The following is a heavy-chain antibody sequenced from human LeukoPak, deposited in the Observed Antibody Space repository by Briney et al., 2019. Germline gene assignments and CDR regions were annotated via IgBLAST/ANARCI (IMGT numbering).Heavy chain of an antibody. CDR3: ARDRWQQLVMEVNWFDP. D-gene: IGHD6-13*01. V-gene: IGHV3-53*01. Sequence: PGGSLRLSCAASGFSVSNTYMSWVRQAPGKGLEWVSVIYSGDSGVSTYYADSVKGRFTISRDNSKNTLYLQMNSLRAEDTAVYYCARDRWQQLVMEVNWFDPWGQGTLVTVSS. J-gene: IGHJ5*02. CDR1: GFSVSNTY. CDR2: IYSGDSGVST.